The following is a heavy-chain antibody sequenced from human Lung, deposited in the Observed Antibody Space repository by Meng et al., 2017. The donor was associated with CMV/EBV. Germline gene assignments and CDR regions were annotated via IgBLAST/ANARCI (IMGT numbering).Heavy chain of an antibody. J-gene: IGHJ1*01. Sequence: QFRPRESGPTLAMTLDTLSPSFALSGNTMTNDNRWAWLRQPPGRGVEMHGENTNRDSRAYSPSLNSPVSMSIDQSKYPFSLELTSETAADTAVYHCLRRSGGSVWGQGTLVTVSS. V-gene: IGHV4-4*03. CDR3: LRRSGGSV. CDR1: GNTMTNDNR. CDR2: NTNRDSR. D-gene: IGHD3-10*01.